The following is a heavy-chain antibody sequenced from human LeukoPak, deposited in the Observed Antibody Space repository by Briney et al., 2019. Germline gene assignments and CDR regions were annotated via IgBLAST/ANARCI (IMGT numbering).Heavy chain of an antibody. Sequence: GGSLRLSCAASGFTFTSYEMNWVRQAPGKGLEWVSYISSSGTTIYYADSVKGRFTISRDNAKNSLYLHMNSLRAEDTAVYYCARGSGKSDYWGQGNLVTVSS. D-gene: IGHD3-10*01. CDR1: GFTFTSYE. CDR2: ISSSGTTI. J-gene: IGHJ4*02. CDR3: ARGSGKSDY. V-gene: IGHV3-48*03.